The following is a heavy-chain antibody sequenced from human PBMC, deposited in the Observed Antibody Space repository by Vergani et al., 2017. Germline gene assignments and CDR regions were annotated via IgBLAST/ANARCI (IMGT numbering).Heavy chain of an antibody. J-gene: IGHJ5*02. CDR1: GFTFSSFG. Sequence: QVRLVESGGGVVQPGGSLRLSCAASGFTFSSFGLHWVRQAPGKGLEWIGSIHYSENTNYNPSLKTRVTISVDTSKNQFSLTLTSVTAADTAVYYCASDTHSGQRADRWGQGILVTVTS. CDR2: IHYSENT. D-gene: IGHD6-19*01. CDR3: ASDTHSGQRADR. V-gene: IGHV4-59*01.